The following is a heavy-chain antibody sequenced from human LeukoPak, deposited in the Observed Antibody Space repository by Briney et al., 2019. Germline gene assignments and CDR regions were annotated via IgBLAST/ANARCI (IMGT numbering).Heavy chain of an antibody. CDR2: ISSSSSYI. Sequence: GSLRLSCAASGFIFSSYGMHWVRQAPGKGLEWVSSISSSSSYIYYADSVKGRFTISRDNAKNSLYLQMNSLRAEDTAVYYCARAYRSGENDAFDIWGQGTMVTVSS. D-gene: IGHD2-15*01. V-gene: IGHV3-21*01. J-gene: IGHJ3*02. CDR1: GFIFSSYG. CDR3: ARAYRSGENDAFDI.